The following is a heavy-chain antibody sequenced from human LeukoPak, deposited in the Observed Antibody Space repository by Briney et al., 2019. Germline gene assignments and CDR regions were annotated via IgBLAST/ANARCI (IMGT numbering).Heavy chain of an antibody. D-gene: IGHD3-10*01. J-gene: IGHJ4*02. CDR3: ARDLRWVRGVHEG. CDR2: IYYSGST. CDR1: GGSISSSSYY. Sequence: PSETLSLTCTVSGGSISSSSYYWGWIRQPPGKGLEWIGSIYYSGSTCYNPSLKSRVTISVDTSKNQFSLKLSSVTAADTAVYYCARDLRWVRGVHEGWGQGTLVTVSS. V-gene: IGHV4-39*07.